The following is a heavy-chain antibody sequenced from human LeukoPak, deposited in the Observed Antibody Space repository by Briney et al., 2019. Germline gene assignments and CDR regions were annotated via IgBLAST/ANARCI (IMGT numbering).Heavy chain of an antibody. CDR1: GFTFSSYE. D-gene: IGHD1-26*01. CDR3: ARDGSGSYPYYFDY. Sequence: GGSLRLSCAASGFTFSSYEMNWVRQAPGKGLEWVSYISSSSSYIYYADSVKGRFTISRDNAKNSLYLQMNSLRAEDTAVYYCARDGSGSYPYYFDYWGQGTLVTVSS. CDR2: ISSSSSYI. J-gene: IGHJ4*02. V-gene: IGHV3-21*05.